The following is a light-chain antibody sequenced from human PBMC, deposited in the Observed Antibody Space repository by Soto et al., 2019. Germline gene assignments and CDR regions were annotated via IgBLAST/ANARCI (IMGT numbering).Light chain of an antibody. CDR2: KAS. V-gene: IGKV1-5*03. J-gene: IGKJ1*01. Sequence: DIQMTQSPSTLSGSVGDRVTITCWASQTISSWLAWYQQKPGKAPKLLIYKASTLKSGVPSRFSGSGSGTEFTLTISSLQPDDFATYYGQHYNNYPWTFGQGTKVDI. CDR1: QTISSW. CDR3: QHYNNYPWT.